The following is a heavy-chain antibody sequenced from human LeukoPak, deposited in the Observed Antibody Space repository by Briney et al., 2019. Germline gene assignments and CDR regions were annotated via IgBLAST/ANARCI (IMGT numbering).Heavy chain of an antibody. CDR3: AKAFSAYENWPPNWFDP. D-gene: IGHD5-12*01. Sequence: GGSLRLSCAASGFTFSSYSMNWVRQAPGKGLEWVSAISGSGGGTYYADSVKGRLTISRDNSKNTLYLQMSSLRAEDAAVYYCAKAFSAYENWPPNWFDPWGQGTLVTVSS. J-gene: IGHJ5*02. CDR1: GFTFSSYS. V-gene: IGHV3-23*01. CDR2: ISGSGGGT.